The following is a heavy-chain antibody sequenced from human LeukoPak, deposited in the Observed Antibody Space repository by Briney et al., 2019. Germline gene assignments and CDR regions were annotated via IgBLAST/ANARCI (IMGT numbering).Heavy chain of an antibody. D-gene: IGHD2-8*02. CDR3: AKTLATGGGSYNMDV. J-gene: IGHJ6*02. Sequence: GGSLRLSCAASGFTFSSYGMHWVRQAPGKGLEWVAFTSYDGSNNYYADSVKGRFTISRDNSKNTLFLQMSSLRAEDTALYYCAKTLATGGGSYNMDVWGQGTTVTVS. CDR2: TSYDGSNN. CDR1: GFTFSSYG. V-gene: IGHV3-30*18.